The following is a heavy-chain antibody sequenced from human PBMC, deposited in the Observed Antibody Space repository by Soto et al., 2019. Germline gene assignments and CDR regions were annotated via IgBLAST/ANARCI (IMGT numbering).Heavy chain of an antibody. Sequence: SVKVSCKASGGTFSSYAISWVRQAPGQGLEWMGGIIPIFGTANYAQKFQGRVTITADESTSTAYMELSSLRSEDTAVYYCARARADSSSWYDIDYWGQGTMVTVYS. J-gene: IGHJ4*02. D-gene: IGHD6-13*01. CDR3: ARARADSSSWYDIDY. CDR1: GGTFSSYA. V-gene: IGHV1-69*13. CDR2: IIPIFGTA.